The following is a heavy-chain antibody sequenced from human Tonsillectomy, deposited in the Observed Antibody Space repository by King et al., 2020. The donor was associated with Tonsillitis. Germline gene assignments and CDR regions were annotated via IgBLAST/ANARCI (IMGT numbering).Heavy chain of an antibody. V-gene: IGHV3-30*02. J-gene: IGHJ4*02. CDR2: IRYDGSNK. CDR3: AKTDRATVIHFDY. D-gene: IGHD4-17*01. Sequence: VQLVESGGGVVQPGGSLRLSCAASGFTFSGYDMHWVRQAPGKGLEWVAFIRYDGSNKYYGDSVKGRFTISRDNSKNTLYLQMNSLRAEDTAVYYCAKTDRATVIHFDYWGQGTLVTVPS. CDR1: GFTFSGYD.